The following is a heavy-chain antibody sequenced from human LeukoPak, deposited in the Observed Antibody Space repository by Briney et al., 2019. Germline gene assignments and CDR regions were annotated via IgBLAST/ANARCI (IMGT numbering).Heavy chain of an antibody. Sequence: SDTVSLMCTVSGGSIRRGGDYCPWIRQHPGKGLEWIGSIYYSESTYYNPSLTSRVTISVDTSKTQFSLKLSSVTAADTAVYYCARAPLSGYYSIDAFDIWGQGTMVTVSS. CDR1: GGSIRRGGDY. V-gene: IGHV4-31*03. J-gene: IGHJ3*02. CDR2: IYYSEST. CDR3: ARAPLSGYYSIDAFDI. D-gene: IGHD3-22*01.